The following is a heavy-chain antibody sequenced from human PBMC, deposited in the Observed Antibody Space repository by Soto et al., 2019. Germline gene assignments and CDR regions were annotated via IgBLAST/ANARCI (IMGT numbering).Heavy chain of an antibody. Sequence: PSETLSLSCTVAGGSISSSSYYWGWIRQPPGKGLEWIGSIYYSGSTYYNPSLKSRVTISVDTSKNQFSLKLSSVTAADTAGYYCASGHRLTMVRGVRVPPYSFYLEVWGNGNTV. V-gene: IGHV4-39*01. J-gene: IGHJ6*03. CDR2: IYYSGST. CDR1: GGSISSSSYY. D-gene: IGHD3-10*01. CDR3: ASGHRLTMVRGVRVPPYSFYLEV.